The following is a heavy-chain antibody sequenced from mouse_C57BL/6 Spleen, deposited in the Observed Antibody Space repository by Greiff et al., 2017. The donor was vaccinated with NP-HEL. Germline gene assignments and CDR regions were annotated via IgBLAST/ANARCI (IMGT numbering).Heavy chain of an antibody. V-gene: IGHV1-82*01. Sequence: VQLQQSGPELVKPGASVKISCKASGYAFSSSWMNWVKQRPGKGLEWIGRIYPGDGDTNYNGKFKGKATLTADKSSSTAYMQLSSLTSEDSAVYFCARRGDYYGSNPFDVWGTGTTVTVSS. CDR1: GYAFSSSW. J-gene: IGHJ1*03. CDR3: ARRGDYYGSNPFDV. CDR2: IYPGDGDT. D-gene: IGHD1-1*01.